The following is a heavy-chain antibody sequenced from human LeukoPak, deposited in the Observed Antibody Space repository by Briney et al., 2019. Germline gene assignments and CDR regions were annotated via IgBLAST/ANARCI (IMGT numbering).Heavy chain of an antibody. J-gene: IGHJ4*02. CDR3: ARIVDSTSYYDY. CDR2: INHSGST. V-gene: IGHV4-34*01. Sequence: PSETLSLTCTVSGGSISSYYWSWIRQPPGKGLEWIGEINHSGSTNYNPSLKSRVTISVDTSKNQFSLKLSSVTAADTAVYYCARIVDSTSYYDYWGQGTLVTVSS. D-gene: IGHD2-2*01. CDR1: GGSISSYY.